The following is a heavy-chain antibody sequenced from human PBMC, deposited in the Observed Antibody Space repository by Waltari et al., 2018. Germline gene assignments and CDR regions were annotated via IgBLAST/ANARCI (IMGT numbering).Heavy chain of an antibody. CDR3: AKAYYDFWSGYYVDAFDI. Sequence: EVQLLESGGGLVQPGGSLRLSCAASGFTFSSYAMSWVRQAPGKGLEWVSVIYSGGSTYYADSVRGQFTISRDNSKNTLYLQMNSLRAEDTAVYYCAKAYYDFWSGYYVDAFDIWGQGTMVTVSS. J-gene: IGHJ3*02. CDR1: GFTFSSYA. V-gene: IGHV3-23*03. D-gene: IGHD3-3*01. CDR2: IYSGGST.